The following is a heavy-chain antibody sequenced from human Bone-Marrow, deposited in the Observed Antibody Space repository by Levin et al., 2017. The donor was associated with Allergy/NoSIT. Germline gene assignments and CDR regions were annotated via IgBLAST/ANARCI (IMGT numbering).Heavy chain of an antibody. D-gene: IGHD6-6*01. V-gene: IGHV3-7*01. Sequence: PGGSPRLSCAASGFTFSSFWMSWVRQAPGKGLEWVANIKQDGSEQYYLDSVRGRFTISRDNAENSLYLQMNSLRVEDTAVYYCAKTSRSSMDPDYWGQGTLVTVSS. CDR3: AKTSRSSMDPDY. CDR2: IKQDGSEQ. CDR1: GFTFSSFW. J-gene: IGHJ4*02.